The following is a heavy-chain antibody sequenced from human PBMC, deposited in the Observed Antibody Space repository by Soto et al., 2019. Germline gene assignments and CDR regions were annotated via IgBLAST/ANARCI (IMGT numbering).Heavy chain of an antibody. CDR3: ARDKGGGSGGAGNPGAFDI. Sequence: PSETLSLTCTVSGGSISSGGYYWSWIRQHPGKGLEWIGYIYYSGSTYYNPSLKSRVTISVDTSKNQFSLKLSSVTAADTAVYYCARDKGGGSGGAGNPGAFDIWGQGTMVTVSS. J-gene: IGHJ3*02. CDR2: IYYSGST. D-gene: IGHD6-19*01. V-gene: IGHV4-31*03. CDR1: GGSISSGGYY.